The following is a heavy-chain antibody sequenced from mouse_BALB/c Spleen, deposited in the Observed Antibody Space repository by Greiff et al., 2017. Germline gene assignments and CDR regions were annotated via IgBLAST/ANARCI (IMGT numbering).Heavy chain of an antibody. J-gene: IGHJ3*01. CDR1: GYTFTSYW. Sequence: LQQPGSELVRPGASVKLSCKASGYTFTSYWMHWVKQRPGQGLEWIGNIYPGSGSTNYDEKFKSKATLTVDTSSSTAYMQLSSLTSEDSAVYYCTRAYDGYYGGFAYWGQGTLVTVSA. V-gene: IGHV1S22*01. CDR2: IYPGSGST. CDR3: TRAYDGYYGGFAY. D-gene: IGHD2-3*01.